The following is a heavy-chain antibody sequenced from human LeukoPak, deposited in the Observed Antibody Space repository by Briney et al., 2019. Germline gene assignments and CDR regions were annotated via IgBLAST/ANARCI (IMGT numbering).Heavy chain of an antibody. CDR1: GFTFSGYS. J-gene: IGHJ4*02. V-gene: IGHV3-48*04. CDR2: ISSSSSTI. D-gene: IGHD1-26*01. CDR3: ARVRGSDSAGY. Sequence: PGGSLRLSCAASGFTFSGYSMNWVRQAPGKGLEWVSYISSSSSTIYYADSVKGRFTISKDNAKNSLYLQMNSLRAEDTAVYYCARVRGSDSAGYWGQGTLVTVSS.